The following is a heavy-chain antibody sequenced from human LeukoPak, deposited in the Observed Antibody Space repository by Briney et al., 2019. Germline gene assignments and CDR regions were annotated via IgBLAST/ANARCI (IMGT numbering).Heavy chain of an antibody. J-gene: IGHJ4*02. CDR1: GYTFSAHF. CDR2: INTKSGGT. V-gene: IGHV1-2*02. CDR3: ARDTGTGDYVFDY. D-gene: IGHD4-17*01. Sequence: ASVKVSCKTSGYTFSAHFIHWVRQAPGHGPEWVGWINTKSGGTRYAQKFQGRVTVTRDTSISTADMELTSLTSDDTAVYYCARDTGTGDYVFDYWGQGTLVTVSS.